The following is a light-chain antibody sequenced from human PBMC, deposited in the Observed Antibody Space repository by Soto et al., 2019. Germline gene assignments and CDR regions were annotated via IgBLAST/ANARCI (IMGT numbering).Light chain of an antibody. CDR3: SSYSASSTLV. CDR2: EVT. CDR1: SSDVGGYNF. V-gene: IGLV2-14*03. Sequence: QSALTQPASVSGSPRQSITISCTGTSSDVGGYNFVSWFQQHPGKAPKLMIFEVTRRPSGVSNRFSGSKSGNTASLTISGLQPEDEADYCCSSYSASSTLVFGTGTKLTVL. J-gene: IGLJ1*01.